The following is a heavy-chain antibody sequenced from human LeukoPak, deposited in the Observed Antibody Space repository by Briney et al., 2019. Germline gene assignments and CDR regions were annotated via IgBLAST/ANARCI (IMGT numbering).Heavy chain of an antibody. CDR3: ARGSRYYYGSGSYPFDY. Sequence: GGSLRLSCAASGFTFSDYYMSWIRQAPGKGLQWVSYITNSGSTIYYADSVKGRFTISRDNAKKSLYLQMNKLRAEDTAVYYCARGSRYYYGSGSYPFDYWGQGTLVTVSS. CDR2: ITNSGSTI. CDR1: GFTFSDYY. D-gene: IGHD3-10*01. V-gene: IGHV3-11*01. J-gene: IGHJ4*02.